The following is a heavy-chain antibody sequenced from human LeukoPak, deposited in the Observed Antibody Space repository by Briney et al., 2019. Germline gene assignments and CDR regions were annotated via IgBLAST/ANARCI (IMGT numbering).Heavy chain of an antibody. CDR1: GASVSSGY. Sequence: LETLSLTCSVSGASVSSGYWNWIRQSPGRGLEWIGYTHYRGDINYNPSLKSRLTMSVDASSNQVSLKLSSVTAADAAVYYCGRNLGSGSDHWGQGTLVTVSS. V-gene: IGHV4-59*02. J-gene: IGHJ4*02. CDR3: GRNLGSGSDH. CDR2: THYRGDI. D-gene: IGHD3-10*01.